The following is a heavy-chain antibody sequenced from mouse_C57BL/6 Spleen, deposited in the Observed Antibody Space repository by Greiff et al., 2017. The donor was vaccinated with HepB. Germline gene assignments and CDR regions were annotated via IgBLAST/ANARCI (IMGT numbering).Heavy chain of an antibody. J-gene: IGHJ1*03. Sequence: EVKLVESEGGLVQPGSSIKLSCTASGFTFSDYYMAWVRQVPEKGLEWVANINYDGSSTYYLDSLKSRFIISRDNAKNILYLQMSSLKSKDTATYYCAREGEFYYGYNWYFDVWGTGTTVTVSS. CDR3: AREGEFYYGYNWYFDV. V-gene: IGHV5-16*01. CDR2: INYDGSST. D-gene: IGHD2-2*01. CDR1: GFTFSDYY.